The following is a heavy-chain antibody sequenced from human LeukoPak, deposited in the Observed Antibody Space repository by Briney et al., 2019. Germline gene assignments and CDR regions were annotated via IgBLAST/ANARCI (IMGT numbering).Heavy chain of an antibody. CDR1: GFTFSSYW. V-gene: IGHV3-74*01. CDR3: TRDLMDYDVSTGLHHYYMDV. D-gene: IGHD3-9*01. Sequence: GGSLRLSCVASGFTFSSYWMHWVRHDPRKGLVWVSRINGDGRNINYADSVRGRFTISRDNAKNTLYLQMNTLRVEDTAVYYCTRDLMDYDVSTGLHHYYMDVWGQGTTVTVSS. CDR2: INGDGRNI. J-gene: IGHJ6*02.